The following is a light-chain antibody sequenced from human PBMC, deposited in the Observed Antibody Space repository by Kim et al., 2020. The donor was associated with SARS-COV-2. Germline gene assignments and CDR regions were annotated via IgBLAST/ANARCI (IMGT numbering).Light chain of an antibody. Sequence: QSVLTQPPSISGTPGQRVTITCSGSNSNIASNHVNWYQQLPGMAPKLLIFADNQRPSGVPDRVSGSKSGTSASLAISGLQSEDEADYYCGTWDASLSAWVFGGGTQLTVL. V-gene: IGLV1-44*01. CDR3: GTWDASLSAWV. CDR1: NSNIASNH. J-gene: IGLJ3*02. CDR2: ADN.